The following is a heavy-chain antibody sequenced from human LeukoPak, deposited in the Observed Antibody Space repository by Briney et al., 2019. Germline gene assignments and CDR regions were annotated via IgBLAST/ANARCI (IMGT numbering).Heavy chain of an antibody. Sequence: PSETLSLTCTVSGGSISSSSYYWGWIRQPPGKGLEWIGSMYYSGSTYYNPSLKSRVTTSADTSKNQFSLKLSSVTAADTAVYYCARHRWSGDGYRLLDYWGQGTLVTVSS. D-gene: IGHD5-24*01. CDR2: MYYSGST. CDR3: ARHRWSGDGYRLLDY. V-gene: IGHV4-39*01. CDR1: GGSISSSSYY. J-gene: IGHJ4*02.